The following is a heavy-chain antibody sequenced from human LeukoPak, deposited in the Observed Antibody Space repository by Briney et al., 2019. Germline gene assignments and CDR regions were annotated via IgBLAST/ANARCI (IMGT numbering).Heavy chain of an antibody. V-gene: IGHV3-21*04. Sequence: PGGSLRLSCAASGFTLSTYSMNWVRQAPGKGLEWVSSISSSSSYIYYADSVKGRFTISRDNSRNTLYLQMNTVRAEDTAVYFCAKSPVSSCRGSFCYPFDYWGQGNLVTVSS. J-gene: IGHJ4*02. CDR2: ISSSSSYI. CDR1: GFTLSTYS. D-gene: IGHD2-15*01. CDR3: AKSPVSSCRGSFCYPFDY.